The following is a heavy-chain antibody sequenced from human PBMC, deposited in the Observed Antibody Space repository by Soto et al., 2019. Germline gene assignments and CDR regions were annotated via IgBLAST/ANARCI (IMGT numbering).Heavy chain of an antibody. CDR2: IYYSGGT. Sequence: QVQLQESGPGLVKPTQTLSLTCTVSGGSINSGAHYWSWLRQHPGKGLEWIGYIYYSGGTQYNPSLKSRVTISLDTSKNQFSLKLNSVTAADTAVYYCARVESASSLDYWGQGTLVTVSS. V-gene: IGHV4-31*03. J-gene: IGHJ4*02. D-gene: IGHD6-6*01. CDR1: GGSINSGAHY. CDR3: ARVESASSLDY.